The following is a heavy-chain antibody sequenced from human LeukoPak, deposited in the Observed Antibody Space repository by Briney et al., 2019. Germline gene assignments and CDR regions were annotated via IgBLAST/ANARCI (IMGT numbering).Heavy chain of an antibody. CDR3: AREGYGVAFDY. Sequence: GGSLRLSCAASGFTFSSYEMNWVRQAPGKGLEWVSYISSSGSTIYYADSVKGRFTISRDNAKNSLYLQMNSLRAEDTAVYYCAREGYGVAFDYWGQGTLVTVSS. D-gene: IGHD4-17*01. J-gene: IGHJ4*02. CDR2: ISSSGSTI. V-gene: IGHV3-48*03. CDR1: GFTFSSYE.